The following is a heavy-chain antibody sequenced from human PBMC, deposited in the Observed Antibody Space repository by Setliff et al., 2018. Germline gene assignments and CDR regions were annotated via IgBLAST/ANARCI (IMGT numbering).Heavy chain of an antibody. CDR2: LYHSGTT. J-gene: IGHJ6*03. D-gene: IGHD3-3*02. CDR1: GGSFSDYY. V-gene: IGHV4-34*01. CDR3: AREGRSSISGWYMDV. Sequence: PSETLSLTCAASGGSFSDYYWTWIRQPPGKGLEWIGSLYHSGTTYYNPSLKSRVTISVDTSKNQFSLNLTSVTAADTAVYFCAREGRSSISGWYMDVWGRGTTVTVSS.